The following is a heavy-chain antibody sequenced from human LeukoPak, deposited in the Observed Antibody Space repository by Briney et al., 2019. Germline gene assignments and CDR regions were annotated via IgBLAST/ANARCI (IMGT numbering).Heavy chain of an antibody. V-gene: IGHV3-23*01. Sequence: GGSLRLSCAASGFGFSDYAMSWVRQAPGKGLEWVSAITGPGEGTWYADSVQGRFTTSRDNSKNTLYLQMNSLRAEDTAVYFCAKRMYGWYQIDYWGQGTLVTVSS. CDR2: ITGPGEGT. D-gene: IGHD6-19*01. CDR3: AKRMYGWYQIDY. CDR1: GFGFSDYA. J-gene: IGHJ4*02.